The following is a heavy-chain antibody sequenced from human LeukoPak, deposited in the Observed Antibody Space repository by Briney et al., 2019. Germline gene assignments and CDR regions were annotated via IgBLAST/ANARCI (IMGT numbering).Heavy chain of an antibody. CDR1: GGSISSYY. J-gene: IGHJ6*03. CDR2: IYYSGST. Sequence: TSETLSLTCTVSGGSISSYYWSWIRQLPGKGLEWIGYIYYSGSTNYNPSLKSRVTISVDTSKNQFSLKLSSVTAADTAVYYCARYQYSSSSDYYYYYYMDVWGKGTTVTVSS. V-gene: IGHV4-59*01. D-gene: IGHD6-6*01. CDR3: ARYQYSSSSDYYYYYYMDV.